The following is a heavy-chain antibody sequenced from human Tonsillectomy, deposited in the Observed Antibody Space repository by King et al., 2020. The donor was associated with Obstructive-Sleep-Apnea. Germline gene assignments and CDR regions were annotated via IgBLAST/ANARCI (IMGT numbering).Heavy chain of an antibody. J-gene: IGHJ4*02. V-gene: IGHV4-30-4*01. CDR3: ARQNSGSYSRVDY. CDR1: GGSISSGEYY. CDR2: IYYSGST. D-gene: IGHD1-26*01. Sequence: PLQESGPGLVKPSQTLSLTCTVSGGSISSGEYYWSWIRQPPGKGLEWIGYIYYSGSTFYNPSLKSRLSISIDTSKIQFSLKLRSVTAADTAVYYCARQNSGSYSRVDYWGQGTLVTVSS.